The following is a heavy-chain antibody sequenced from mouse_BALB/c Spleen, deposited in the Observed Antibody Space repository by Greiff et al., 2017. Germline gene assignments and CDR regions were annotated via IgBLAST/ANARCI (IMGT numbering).Heavy chain of an antibody. D-gene: IGHD2-1*01. J-gene: IGHJ3*01. CDR3: ARDGNQAWFAY. CDR2: ISSGSSTI. V-gene: IGHV5-17*02. CDR1: GFTFSSFG. Sequence: EVKLVESGGGLVQPGGSRKLSCAASGFTFSSFGMHWVRQAPEKGLEWVAYISSGSSTIYYADTVKGRFTISRDNPKNTLFLQMTSLRSEDTAMYYCARDGNQAWFAYWGQGTLVTVSA.